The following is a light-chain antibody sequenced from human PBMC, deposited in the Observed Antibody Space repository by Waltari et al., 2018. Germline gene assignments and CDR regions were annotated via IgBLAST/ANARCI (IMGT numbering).Light chain of an antibody. CDR3: SSRDSSASHVL. V-gene: IGLV3-19*01. J-gene: IGLJ2*01. Sequence: SSELTPDPAVSVALGQPVRIQCQGASLRASSASWYQQKSGQAPILVLFGKNKRPSGIPDRFSGYNSETTTSLTITGAQAEDEADYYCSSRDSSASHVLFAGGTKLTVL. CDR2: GKN. CDR1: SLRASS.